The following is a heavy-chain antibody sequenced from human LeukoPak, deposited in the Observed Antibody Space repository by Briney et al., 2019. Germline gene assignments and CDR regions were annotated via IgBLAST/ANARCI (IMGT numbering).Heavy chain of an antibody. V-gene: IGHV3-21*01. J-gene: IGHJ5*02. CDR1: GFTFSSYS. Sequence: PGGSLRLSCAASGFTFSSYSMNWVRQAPGKGLEWVSSISSSSSYIYYADSVKGRFTISRDNAKNSLYLQMNSLRAEDTAVYYCARALVGANWFDPWGQGTLVTVSS. D-gene: IGHD1-26*01. CDR3: ARALVGANWFDP. CDR2: ISSSSSYI.